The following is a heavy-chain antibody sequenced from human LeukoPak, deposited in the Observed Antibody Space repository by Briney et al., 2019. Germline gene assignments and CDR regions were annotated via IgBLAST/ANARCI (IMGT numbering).Heavy chain of an antibody. CDR1: GGSISSYY. J-gene: IGHJ6*02. D-gene: IGHD4-17*01. CDR3: ASGGYGDYVGSHYYYYGMDV. CDR2: IYYSGST. V-gene: IGHV4-59*01. Sequence: SETLSLTCTVSGGSISSYYWSWIRQPPGKGLEWIGYIYYSGSTNYSPSLKSRVTISVDTSKNQFSLKLSSVTAADTAVYYCASGGYGDYVGSHYYYYGMDVWGQGTTVTVSS.